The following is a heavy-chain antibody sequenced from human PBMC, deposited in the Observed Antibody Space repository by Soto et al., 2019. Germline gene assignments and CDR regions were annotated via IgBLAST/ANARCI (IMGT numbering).Heavy chain of an antibody. Sequence: EVQLLESGGGLVQPGGSLRLSCAASGLTFNSYAMTWVHQAPGRGPEWVSGVDGSGFTSYHADSVKGRFTISRDNSKNTLYLQMNSLRAEDTAVYYCAKALGLYCGGDCFDAFDVWGQGAMVSVSS. CDR3: AKALGLYCGGDCFDAFDV. D-gene: IGHD2-21*02. V-gene: IGHV3-23*01. J-gene: IGHJ3*01. CDR1: GLTFNSYA. CDR2: VDGSGFTS.